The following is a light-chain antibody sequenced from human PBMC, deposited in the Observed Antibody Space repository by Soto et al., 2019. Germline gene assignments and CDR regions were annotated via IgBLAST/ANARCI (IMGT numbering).Light chain of an antibody. Sequence: ESVLTQSPGTLSLSPGDRATLSCRASQSVRSGHLAWYQQKPGQAPRLVIYDASTRATGIPDRFSGGGSGTDSTLTISRVEPEDFAVYYCHQYGRSASSITFGPGTKVEIK. CDR2: DAS. V-gene: IGKV3-20*01. J-gene: IGKJ3*01. CDR1: QSVRSGH. CDR3: HQYGRSASSIT.